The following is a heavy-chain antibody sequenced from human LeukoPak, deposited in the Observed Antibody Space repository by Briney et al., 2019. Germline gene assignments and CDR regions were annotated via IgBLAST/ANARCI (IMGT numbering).Heavy chain of an antibody. J-gene: IGHJ5*02. D-gene: IGHD1-26*01. CDR1: GITLSNYG. CDR3: ARVKVGTTYWFDP. Sequence: GGSLRLSCAVSGITLSNYGMSWVRQAPGKGLEWVAGISGSGGGTVYADSVKGRFTISRDNPKNTLYLQMNSLRAEDTAVYYCARVKVGTTYWFDPRGQGTLVTVSS. V-gene: IGHV3-23*01. CDR2: ISGSGGGT.